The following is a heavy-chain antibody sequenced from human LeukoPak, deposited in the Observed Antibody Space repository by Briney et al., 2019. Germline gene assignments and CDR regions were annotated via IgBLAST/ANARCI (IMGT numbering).Heavy chain of an antibody. CDR1: GGTFSSYT. V-gene: IGHV1-69*04. CDR2: IIPILGIA. D-gene: IGHD2-21*01. J-gene: IGHJ4*02. CDR3: ARDLPYSVRWSILDY. Sequence: SVKVSCKASGGTFSSYTISWVRQAPGQGLEWMGRIIPILGIANYAQKFQGRVTITVDKSTSTAYMELSSLRSEDTAVYYCARDLPYSVRWSILDYWGQGTLVTVSS.